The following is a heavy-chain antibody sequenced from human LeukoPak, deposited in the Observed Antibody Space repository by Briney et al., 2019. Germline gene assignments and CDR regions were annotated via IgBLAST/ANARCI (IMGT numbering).Heavy chain of an antibody. CDR1: GGPISSCGYY. J-gene: IGHJ4*02. V-gene: IGHV4-31*03. D-gene: IGHD4-17*01. CDR2: IYYSGST. Sequence: SQTLSLTCTVSGGPISSCGYYWSWIRQHPGKGLEWIGYIYYSGSTYYNPSLKSRVTISVDTSKNQFSLKLSSVTAADTAVYYCASTTGYGDYGCFDYWGQGTLVTVSS. CDR3: ASTTGYGDYGCFDY.